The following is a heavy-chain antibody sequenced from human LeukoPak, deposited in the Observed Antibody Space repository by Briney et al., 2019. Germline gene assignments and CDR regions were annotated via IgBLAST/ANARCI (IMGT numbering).Heavy chain of an antibody. CDR1: GFTFSSYT. V-gene: IGHV3-21*01. D-gene: IGHD2-21*01. CDR3: ARGGGYCGGDCYGIDY. J-gene: IGHJ4*02. Sequence: GGSLRLSCAASGFTFSSYTMHWVRQAPGKGLEWVSSISSSSSHINYADSVKGRFTISRDNAKNSLYLQMNSLRAEDTAVYYCARGGGYCGGDCYGIDYWGQGTLVTVSS. CDR2: ISSSSSHI.